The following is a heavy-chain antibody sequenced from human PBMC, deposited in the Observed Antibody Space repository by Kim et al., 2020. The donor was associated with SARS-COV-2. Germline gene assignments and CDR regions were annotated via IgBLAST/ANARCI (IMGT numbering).Heavy chain of an antibody. Sequence: FQGRVTITADESTSTAYMELSSLRSEDTAVYYCARGWMVRGVPYYYGMDVWGQGTTVTVSS. J-gene: IGHJ6*02. D-gene: IGHD3-10*01. V-gene: IGHV1-69*01. CDR3: ARGWMVRGVPYYYGMDV.